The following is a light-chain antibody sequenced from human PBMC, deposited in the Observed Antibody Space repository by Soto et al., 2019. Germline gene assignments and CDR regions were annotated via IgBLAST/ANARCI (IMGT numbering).Light chain of an antibody. J-gene: IGKJ3*01. V-gene: IGKV1-6*01. CDR2: AAS. CDR3: QQTYTTPPET. Sequence: ATQITQSTSSLSESVADRITIPCRASQGIRSELGWYQQHQRKAPKLLIFAASHLQSGVPSRFSGRGYGTNFTLIISSLQPEDFATYYCQQTYTTPPETFGPGTKVDIK. CDR1: QGIRSE.